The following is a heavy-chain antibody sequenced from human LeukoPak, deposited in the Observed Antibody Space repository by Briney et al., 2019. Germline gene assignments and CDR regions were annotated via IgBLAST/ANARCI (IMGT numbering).Heavy chain of an antibody. Sequence: GGSLRLSCAASGFTFSNYGMSWVRQAPGKGLEWVSVIYSGGSTYYADSVKGRFTISRDNSKNTLYLQMNNLRAEDTAVYYCAVYYGMDVWGQGTTVTVSS. V-gene: IGHV3-66*01. CDR1: GFTFSNYG. CDR2: IYSGGST. J-gene: IGHJ6*02. CDR3: AVYYGMDV.